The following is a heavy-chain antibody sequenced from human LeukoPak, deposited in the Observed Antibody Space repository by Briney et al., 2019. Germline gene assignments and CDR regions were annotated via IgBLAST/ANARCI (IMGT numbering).Heavy chain of an antibody. J-gene: IGHJ3*01. CDR2: ISYDGTNK. Sequence: PGGSLRLSCVASGFTLSSHAMHWVRQAPGKGLEWVAVISYDGTNKYYGDSVMGRFTISRDRSKNTLYLGMNSLRGEDTAVYYCVRGATVAATSDLWGQGTVVTVSS. D-gene: IGHD6-19*01. V-gene: IGHV3-30-3*01. CDR3: VRGATVAATSDL. CDR1: GFTLSSHA.